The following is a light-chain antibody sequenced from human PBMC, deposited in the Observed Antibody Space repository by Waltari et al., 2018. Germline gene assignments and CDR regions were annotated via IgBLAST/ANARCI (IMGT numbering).Light chain of an antibody. V-gene: IGLV2-23*02. CDR2: EVN. Sequence: QSALTQPASVSGSPGQSITISCTGTGSDVGSVTLVSWYHLLPGNAPKLLISEVNMRPSGVSNRFFGSKSGITASLTISGLQAGDEADYYCCSYAGSTTYVLFGGGTKLTVL. J-gene: IGLJ2*01. CDR1: GSDVGSVTL. CDR3: CSYAGSTTYVL.